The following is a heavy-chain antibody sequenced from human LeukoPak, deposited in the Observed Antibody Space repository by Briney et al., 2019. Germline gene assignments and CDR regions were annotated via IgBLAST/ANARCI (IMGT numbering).Heavy chain of an antibody. Sequence: SETLSLTCTVSSGSITSYYWNWIRQPAGKGLEWIGRIYSSGSTDYNPSLKSRVTISVDTSKNQFSLNLSSVTAADSAVYYCARARGRLLLVDYWGQGTLVTVSS. CDR3: ARARGRLLLVDY. CDR1: SGSITSYY. CDR2: IYSSGST. J-gene: IGHJ4*02. D-gene: IGHD2-15*01. V-gene: IGHV4-4*07.